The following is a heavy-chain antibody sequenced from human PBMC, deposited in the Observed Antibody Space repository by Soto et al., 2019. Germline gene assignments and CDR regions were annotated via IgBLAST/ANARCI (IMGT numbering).Heavy chain of an antibody. J-gene: IGHJ6*02. CDR2: ISYDGSNK. CDR1: GFTFSSYA. Sequence: PGGSLRLSCAASGFTFSSYAMHWVRQAPGKGLEWVAVISYDGSNKYYADSVKGRFTISRDNSKNTLYLQMNSLRAEDTAVYYCARTGGIYSFNYYGMDVWGQGTTVTVSS. CDR3: ARTGGIYSFNYYGMDV. D-gene: IGHD5-18*01. V-gene: IGHV3-30-3*01.